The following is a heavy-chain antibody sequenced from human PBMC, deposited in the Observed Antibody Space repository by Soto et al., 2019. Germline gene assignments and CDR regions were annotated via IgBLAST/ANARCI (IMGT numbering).Heavy chain of an antibody. V-gene: IGHV4-59*01. CDR1: GGPLSSYY. CDR3: ARTQGVVPAAGPNDPYYYYYYYMDV. J-gene: IGHJ6*03. CDR2: IYYSGST. D-gene: IGHD2-2*01. Sequence: SETLSLTCTVSGGPLSSYYWSWIRQPPGKGLEWIGYIYYSGSTNYNPSLKSRVTISVDTSKNQFSLKLSSVTAADTAVYYCARTQGVVPAAGPNDPYYYYYYYMDVWGKGTTVTVSS.